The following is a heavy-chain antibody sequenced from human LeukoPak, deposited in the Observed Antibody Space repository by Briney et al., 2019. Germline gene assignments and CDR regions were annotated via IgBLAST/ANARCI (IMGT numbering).Heavy chain of an antibody. CDR3: ARGGDYDWFDP. CDR1: GFTFSSYS. D-gene: IGHD3-16*01. V-gene: IGHV3-48*01. CDR2: ISSSSSTI. J-gene: IGHJ5*02. Sequence: GGSLRLSCAASGFTFSSYSMNWVRQAPGKGLEWVSYISSSSSTIYYADSVKGRFTISRDNAKNSLYLQMNSLRAEDTAVYYCARGGDYDWFDPWGQGTLVTVSS.